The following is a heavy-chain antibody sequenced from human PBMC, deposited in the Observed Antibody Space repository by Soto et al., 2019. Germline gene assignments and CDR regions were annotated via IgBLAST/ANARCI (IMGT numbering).Heavy chain of an antibody. CDR1: GFTFSSYA. CDR2: ISSNGGST. CDR3: ARGADVLGAYYMDV. D-gene: IGHD3-16*01. Sequence: EVQLVESGGGLVQPGGSLRLSCAASGFTFSSYAMHWVRQAPGKGLEYGSAISSNGGSTYYANSVKGRFTISRDNSKNTLYLQMGSLRAEDMAVYYCARGADVLGAYYMDVWGKGTTVSVSS. J-gene: IGHJ6*03. V-gene: IGHV3-64*01.